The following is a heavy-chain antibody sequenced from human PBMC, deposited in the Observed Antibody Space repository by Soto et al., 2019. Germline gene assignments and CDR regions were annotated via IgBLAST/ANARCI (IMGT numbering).Heavy chain of an antibody. V-gene: IGHV3-30*18. CDR3: AKQYEFGGLEDY. CDR1: GFTFRSHG. CDR2: ISNDGRSK. D-gene: IGHD3-3*01. Sequence: QVQLVESGGGVVQPGTSLRLSCAASGFTFRSHGMHWVRQVPGKGLEWVAAISNDGRSKYYADSVKGRFSISRDNSENTMYLQMNSLRVEDTAMYYCAKQYEFGGLEDYWGQGPLVTVSS. J-gene: IGHJ4*02.